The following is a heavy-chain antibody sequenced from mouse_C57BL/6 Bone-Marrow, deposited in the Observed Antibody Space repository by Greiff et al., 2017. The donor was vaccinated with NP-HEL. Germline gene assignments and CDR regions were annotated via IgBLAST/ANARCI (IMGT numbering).Heavy chain of an antibody. J-gene: IGHJ3*01. CDR2: IYPGDGDT. CDR3: ARRYGSSYEGFAY. D-gene: IGHD1-1*01. Sequence: QVHVKQSGPELVKPGASVKISCKASGYAFSSSWMNWVKQRPGKGLEWIGRIYPGDGDTNYNGKFKGKATLTADKSSSTAYMQLSSLTSEDSAVYVCARRYGSSYEGFAYWGQGTLVTVSA. V-gene: IGHV1-82*01. CDR1: GYAFSSSW.